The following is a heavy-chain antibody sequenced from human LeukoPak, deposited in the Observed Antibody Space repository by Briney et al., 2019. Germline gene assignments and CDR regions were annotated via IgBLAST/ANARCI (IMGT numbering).Heavy chain of an antibody. D-gene: IGHD5-18*01. CDR1: GYTLTNYH. V-gene: IGHV1-46*01. CDR3: ARGGYIYGSFDN. Sequence: ASVKVSCKASGYTLTNYHLHWVRQAPGQGLEWLGIINPSGGSSGGSTTYAQKFQGRVTMTRDTSTSTVYMELSNLRSEDTAVYYCARGGYIYGSFDNWGQGTLVTVSS. CDR2: INPSGGSSGGST. J-gene: IGHJ4*02.